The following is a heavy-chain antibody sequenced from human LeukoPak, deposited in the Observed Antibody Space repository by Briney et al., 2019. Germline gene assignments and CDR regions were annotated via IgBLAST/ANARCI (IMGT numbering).Heavy chain of an antibody. V-gene: IGHV1-69*02. CDR2: IIPILGIA. CDR1: GGTFSSYT. D-gene: IGHD3-3*01. CDR3: ARGRFVYDFWSGYYTDFDY. Sequence: ASVKVSCKASGGTFSSYTISWVRQAPGQGLEWMGRIIPILGIANYAQKFQGRVTITADKSTSTVYMELSSLRSEDTAVYYCARGRFVYDFWSGYYTDFDYWGQGTLVTVSS. J-gene: IGHJ4*02.